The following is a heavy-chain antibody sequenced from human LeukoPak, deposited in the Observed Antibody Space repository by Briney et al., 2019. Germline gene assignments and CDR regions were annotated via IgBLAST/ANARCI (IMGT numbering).Heavy chain of an antibody. CDR2: IYYSGST. CDR3: ARQKYLRGPDVEYFDY. J-gene: IGHJ4*02. Sequence: SETLSLTCTVSGGPISSYYWSWIRQPPEKGLEWIGYIYYSGSTNYNPSLKSRVTIPVDTSKNQFSLRLTSVTAADTAVYYCARQKYLRGPDVEYFDYWGQGTLVTVSS. CDR1: GGPISSYY. D-gene: IGHD5/OR15-5a*01. V-gene: IGHV4-59*08.